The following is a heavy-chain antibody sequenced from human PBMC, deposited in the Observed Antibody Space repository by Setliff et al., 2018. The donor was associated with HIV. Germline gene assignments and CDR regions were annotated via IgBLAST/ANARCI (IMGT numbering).Heavy chain of an antibody. Sequence: GGSLRLSWAASGLSFSTYGMHWVRQAPGKGLEWVALIWYDESLNYYADSVKGLFTISRDNSKKTLFLQMNSLRAEDTGVYYCARSATNYNYYYYGMDVWGQGTTVTVSS. J-gene: IGHJ6*02. D-gene: IGHD4-4*01. CDR1: GLSFSTYG. CDR2: IWYDESLN. V-gene: IGHV3-33*01. CDR3: ARSATNYNYYYYGMDV.